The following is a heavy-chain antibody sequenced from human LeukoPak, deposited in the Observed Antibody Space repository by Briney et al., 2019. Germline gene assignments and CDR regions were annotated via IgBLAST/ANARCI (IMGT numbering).Heavy chain of an antibody. CDR2: ISSSSSYI. D-gene: IGHD3-22*01. CDR1: GFTFSSYE. V-gene: IGHV3-21*01. CDR3: ARDPSRYYYDSSASFDY. Sequence: GGSLRLSCAASGFTFSSYEMNWVRQAPGKGLEWVSSISSSSSYIYYADSVKGRFTISRDNAKNSLYLQMNSLRAEDTAVYYCARDPSRYYYDSSASFDYWGQGTLVTVSS. J-gene: IGHJ4*02.